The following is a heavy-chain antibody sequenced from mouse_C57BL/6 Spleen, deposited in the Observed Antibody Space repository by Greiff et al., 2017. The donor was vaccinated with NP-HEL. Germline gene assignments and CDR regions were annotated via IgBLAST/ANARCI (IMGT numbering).Heavy chain of an antibody. Sequence: VQLQQSGPELVKPGASVKIPCKASGYTFTDYNMDWVKQSHGKSLEWIGDINPNNGGTIYNQKVKGKATLTVDKSSSTAYMELRSLTSEDTAVYYCARGIYYYGSSTWCAFWGQGTLGTVSA. CDR3: ARGIYYYGSSTWCAF. V-gene: IGHV1-18*01. J-gene: IGHJ3*01. CDR1: GYTFTDYN. CDR2: INPNNGGT. D-gene: IGHD1-1*01.